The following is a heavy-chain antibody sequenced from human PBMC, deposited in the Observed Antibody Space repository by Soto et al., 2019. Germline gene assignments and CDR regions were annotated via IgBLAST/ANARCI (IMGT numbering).Heavy chain of an antibody. CDR3: ARVRPGIAGHDY. CDR2: INSDGSST. V-gene: IGHV3-74*01. D-gene: IGHD6-13*01. CDR1: GFTFSSYW. J-gene: IGHJ4*02. Sequence: GGSLRLSCAASGFTFSSYWMHWVRQAPGKGLVWVSRINSDGSSTSYADSVKGRFTISRDNAKNTLYLQMNSLRAEDTAVYYCARVRPGIAGHDYWGQGTLVTVS.